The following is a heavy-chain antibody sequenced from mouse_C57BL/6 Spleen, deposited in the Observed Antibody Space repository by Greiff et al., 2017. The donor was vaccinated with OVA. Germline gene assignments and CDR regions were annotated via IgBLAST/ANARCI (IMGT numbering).Heavy chain of an antibody. CDR2: IYPGSGST. D-gene: IGHD3-3*01. Sequence: QVQLQQPGAELVKPGASFNMSCKASGYTFTSYWITWVKQRPGQGLEWIGDIYPGSGSTNYNEKFKSKATLTVDTSSSTAYMQLSSLTSEDSAVYYCAEGGRHFDVWGTGTTVTVSS. CDR1: GYTFTSYW. CDR3: AEGGRHFDV. J-gene: IGHJ1*03. V-gene: IGHV1-55*01.